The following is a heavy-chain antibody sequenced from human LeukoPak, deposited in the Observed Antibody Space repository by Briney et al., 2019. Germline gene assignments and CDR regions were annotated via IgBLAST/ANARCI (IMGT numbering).Heavy chain of an antibody. V-gene: IGHV3-23*01. CDR1: GFTFNNHA. CDR3: AKDISESS. Sequence: PGGSLRLSCAASGFTFNNHAMSWVRQAPGSGLEWVSTISASGGTTYYADSVKGRFTISRDNSKNTLYLQMNRLRAEDTAVYYCAKDISESSWGQGTLVTVSS. CDR2: ISASGGTT. J-gene: IGHJ5*02.